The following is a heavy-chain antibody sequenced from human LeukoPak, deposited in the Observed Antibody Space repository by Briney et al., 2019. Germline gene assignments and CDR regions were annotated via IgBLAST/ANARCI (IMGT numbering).Heavy chain of an antibody. V-gene: IGHV4-34*01. CDR3: ARGESSSWYGY. D-gene: IGHD6-13*01. Sequence: SETLSLTCAVYGGSFSGYYWSWIRQPPGKGLEWIGEINHSGSTNYNPSLKSRVTISVDTSKNQFSLKLSSATAADTAVYYCARGESSSWYGYWGQGTLVTVSS. CDR2: INHSGST. J-gene: IGHJ4*02. CDR1: GGSFSGYY.